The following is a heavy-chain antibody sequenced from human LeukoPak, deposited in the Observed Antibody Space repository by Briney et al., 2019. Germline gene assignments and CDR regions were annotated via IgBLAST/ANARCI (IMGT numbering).Heavy chain of an antibody. CDR2: ISYDGSDK. Sequence: GGSLRLSCAASGFTFSSYGMHWVRQAPGKGLEWVAIISYDGSDKYYADSVKGRFTISRDNAKNSVYLQMNTLRAEDTAVYYCARYIETPRRDLDYWGQGTLVTVSS. CDR3: ARYIETPRRDLDY. CDR1: GFTFSSYG. V-gene: IGHV3-30*03. D-gene: IGHD4-23*01. J-gene: IGHJ4*02.